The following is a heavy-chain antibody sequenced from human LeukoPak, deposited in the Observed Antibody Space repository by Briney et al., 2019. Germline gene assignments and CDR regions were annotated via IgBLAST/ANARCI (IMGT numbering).Heavy chain of an antibody. Sequence: GGSLRLSCAASGFTFSSYAMHWVRQAPGKGLEWVAVISYDGSNKYYADSVKGRFTISRDNSKNTLYLQMNSLRAEDTAVYYCARDRLPGCSGGSCYSYYYYGMDAWGKGTTVTVSS. CDR1: GFTFSSYA. V-gene: IGHV3-30*04. CDR2: ISYDGSNK. CDR3: ARDRLPGCSGGSCYSYYYYGMDA. D-gene: IGHD2-15*01. J-gene: IGHJ6*04.